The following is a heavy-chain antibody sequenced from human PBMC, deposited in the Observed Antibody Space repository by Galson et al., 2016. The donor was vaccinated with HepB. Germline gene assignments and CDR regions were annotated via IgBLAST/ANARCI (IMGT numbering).Heavy chain of an antibody. D-gene: IGHD3-16*01. CDR2: ISRTGETF. Sequence: SLRLSCAASGISFSSYNMDWVRRAPGKGLEWVSYISRTGETFYYADSVKGRFTISRDNAKNLLYLQMNSLRDEDTAVYYCARDRRHNYAFFDSWGQGTPITVSS. V-gene: IGHV3-48*02. CDR1: GISFSSYN. J-gene: IGHJ4*02. CDR3: ARDRRHNYAFFDS.